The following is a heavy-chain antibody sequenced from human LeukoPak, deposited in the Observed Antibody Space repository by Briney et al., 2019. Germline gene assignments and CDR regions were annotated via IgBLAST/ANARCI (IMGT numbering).Heavy chain of an antibody. J-gene: IGHJ6*02. CDR2: INSDGSTT. Sequence: GSLRLSCAASGFTFSSYWMHWVRQAPGKGLVWVSRINSDGSTTSYADSVKGRFTISRDNSKNTLYLQMNSLRAEDTAVYYCARDRQLRDYYYGMDVWGQGTTVTVSS. V-gene: IGHV3-74*01. CDR1: GFTFSSYW. CDR3: ARDRQLRDYYYGMDV. D-gene: IGHD6-13*01.